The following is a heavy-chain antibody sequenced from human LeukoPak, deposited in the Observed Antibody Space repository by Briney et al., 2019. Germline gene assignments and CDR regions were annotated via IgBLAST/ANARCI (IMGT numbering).Heavy chain of an antibody. V-gene: IGHV3-21*01. Sequence: SGRSLRLSCAASGFTFSSYSMNWVRQAPGKGLEWVSSISSSSSYIYYADSVKGRFTISRDNAKNSLYLQMNSLRAEDTAVYYCARDGYYYDSSGYYAIVSDYWGQGTLVTVSS. D-gene: IGHD3-22*01. J-gene: IGHJ4*02. CDR3: ARDGYYYDSSGYYAIVSDY. CDR2: ISSSSSYI. CDR1: GFTFSSYS.